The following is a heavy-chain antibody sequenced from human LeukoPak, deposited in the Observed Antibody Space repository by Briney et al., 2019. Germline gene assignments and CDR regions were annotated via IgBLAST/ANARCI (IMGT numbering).Heavy chain of an antibody. Sequence: PGGSLRLSCTASGFSFSTYWMSWVRQAPGKGLEWVAHIKHDGAEKYYVDSVKGRFTISRDNAKNSLYLQMNSLRAEDTAVYYCAREGWFGEYAFDYWGQGTLVTVSS. CDR3: AREGWFGEYAFDY. CDR1: GFSFSTYW. D-gene: IGHD3-10*01. CDR2: IKHDGAEK. V-gene: IGHV3-7*01. J-gene: IGHJ4*02.